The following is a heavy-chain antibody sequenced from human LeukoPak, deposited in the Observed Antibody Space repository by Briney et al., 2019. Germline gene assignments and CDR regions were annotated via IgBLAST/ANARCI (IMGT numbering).Heavy chain of an antibody. V-gene: IGHV4-4*02. CDR1: GGSITSSNW. CDR2: IYHSEST. Sequence: SGTLCLTCAVSGGSITSSNWWSWVRQPPGMGLQWIGEIYHSESTNYNPSLKSRVTRSLDKSKNQSSLKLSSVTAADTAVYYCARDLQNGFDYWGQGTLVTVSS. D-gene: IGHD4-11*01. CDR3: ARDLQNGFDY. J-gene: IGHJ4*02.